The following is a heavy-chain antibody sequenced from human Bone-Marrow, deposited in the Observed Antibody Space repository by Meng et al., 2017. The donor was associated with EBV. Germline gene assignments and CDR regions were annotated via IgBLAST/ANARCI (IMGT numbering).Heavy chain of an antibody. V-gene: IGHV4-34*01. CDR2: INHSGST. J-gene: IGHJ2*01. CDR1: GGSFSGYY. CDR3: ARSAKGYFGL. Sequence: QVRLQQWGAGLLKPSETPSLTCAVYGGSFSGYYWSWIRQPPGKGLEWIGEINHSGSTNYSPSLKSRVTISVDTSKNQFSLKLSSVTAADTAVYYCARSAKGYFGLWGRGTLVTVSS.